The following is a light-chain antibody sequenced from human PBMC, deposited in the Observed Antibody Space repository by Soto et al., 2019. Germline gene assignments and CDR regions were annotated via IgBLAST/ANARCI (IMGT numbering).Light chain of an antibody. J-gene: IGKJ1*01. CDR3: QQYNKWPET. CDR1: QSVSSN. Sequence: EIVMTQSPATLSVSPGERATLSCRASQSVSSNLAWYQQKPGQAPRLLIYGASTRATGIPARFSGSESGTEFTITISSLQSEDFAVYYCQQYNKWPETFGQGTKVEIK. V-gene: IGKV3-15*01. CDR2: GAS.